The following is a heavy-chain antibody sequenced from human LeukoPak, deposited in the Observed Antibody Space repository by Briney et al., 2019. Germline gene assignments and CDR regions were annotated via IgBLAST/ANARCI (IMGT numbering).Heavy chain of an antibody. CDR1: GGSISSGGYY. J-gene: IGHJ3*02. CDR2: IYYSGST. D-gene: IGHD5-18*01. Sequence: SQTLSLTCTVSGGSISSGGYYWSWIRQHPGKGLEWIGYIYYSGSTYYNPSLKSRVTISVDTSKNQFSLKLSSVTAADTAVYYCATLQLWYYAFDIWGQGTMVTVSS. V-gene: IGHV4-31*03. CDR3: ATLQLWYYAFDI.